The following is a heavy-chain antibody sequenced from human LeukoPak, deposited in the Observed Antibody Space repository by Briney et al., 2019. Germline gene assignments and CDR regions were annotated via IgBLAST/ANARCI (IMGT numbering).Heavy chain of an antibody. CDR1: GGSISSSSYY. CDR2: IYYSGST. D-gene: IGHD2-15*01. V-gene: IGHV4-39*01. Sequence: SETLSLTCTVSGGSISSSSYYWGWIRQPPGKGLEWIGSIYYSGSTYYNPSLKSRVTISVDTSKNQFSLKLSSVTAADTAVYYCARQGGYCSGGSCYSDRLDYWGQGTLVTVSS. CDR3: ARQGGYCSGGSCYSDRLDY. J-gene: IGHJ4*02.